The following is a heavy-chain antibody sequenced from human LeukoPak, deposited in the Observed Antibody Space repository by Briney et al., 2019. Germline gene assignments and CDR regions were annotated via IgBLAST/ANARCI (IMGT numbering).Heavy chain of an antibody. D-gene: IGHD2-2*01. Sequence: GGSLRLSCAASGFTFDSYWMHWVRHTPGKGLVWVSRIKSDGSDTNHADSVKGRFTISRDNAKNSLYLQMNSLRAEDTAVYYCARDVGYCSSTSCYYDDYWGQGTLVTVSS. CDR3: ARDVGYCSSTSCYYDDY. J-gene: IGHJ4*02. CDR1: GFTFDSYW. V-gene: IGHV3-74*01. CDR2: IKSDGSDT.